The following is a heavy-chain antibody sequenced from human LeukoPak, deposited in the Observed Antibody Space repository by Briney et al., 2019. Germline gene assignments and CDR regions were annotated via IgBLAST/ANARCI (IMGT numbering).Heavy chain of an antibody. Sequence: GGSLRLSCAASGFTISSNYMNWVRQAPGKGLEWVSVIYSGGSTYYADSVKDRFTISRDNSKNTLYLQMNSLRVEDTAVYYCARGPSTVTPFDYWGQGTLVTVSS. CDR2: IYSGGST. D-gene: IGHD4-17*01. CDR1: GFTISSNY. J-gene: IGHJ4*02. V-gene: IGHV3-53*01. CDR3: ARGPSTVTPFDY.